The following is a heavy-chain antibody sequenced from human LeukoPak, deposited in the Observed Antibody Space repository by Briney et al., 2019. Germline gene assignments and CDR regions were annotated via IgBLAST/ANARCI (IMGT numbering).Heavy chain of an antibody. CDR3: ARHGEVEGYCSSTSCPVDAFDI. D-gene: IGHD2-2*01. V-gene: IGHV4-39*01. CDR1: GGSISSSSYY. CDR2: IYYSGST. Sequence: PSETQSLTCTVSGGSISSSSYYWGWIRQPPGKGLEWIGSIYYSGSTYYNPSLKSRVTISVDTSKNQFSLKLSSVTAADTAVYYCARHGEVEGYCSSTSCPVDAFDIWGQGTMVTVSS. J-gene: IGHJ3*02.